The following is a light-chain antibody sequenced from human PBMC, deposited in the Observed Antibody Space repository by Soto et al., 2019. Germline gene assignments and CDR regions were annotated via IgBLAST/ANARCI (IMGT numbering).Light chain of an antibody. CDR1: RTIGSTY. Sequence: EIVLTQSPVTLSLSPGETATLSCRATRTIGSTYLFWFQQKPGQSPRLLIYGASRRANGIPDRFSGGGSGTDFTLTISRLEPEDFAMYYCHQFDSLPLTFGGGTRVEIK. CDR2: GAS. CDR3: HQFDSLPLT. V-gene: IGKV3-20*01. J-gene: IGKJ4*01.